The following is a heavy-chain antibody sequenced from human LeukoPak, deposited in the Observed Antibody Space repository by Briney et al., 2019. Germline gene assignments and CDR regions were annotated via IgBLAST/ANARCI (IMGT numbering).Heavy chain of an antibody. CDR2: TIPIFGTA. V-gene: IGHV1-69*05. CDR3: ARVRGYYDSSGYPSDYFQH. CDR1: GGTFSSYA. Sequence: SVKVSCKASGGTFSSYAISWVRQAPGQGLEWMGRTIPIFGTANYVQKFQGRVTITTDESTSTAYMELSSLRSEDTAVYYCARVRGYYDSSGYPSDYFQHWGQGTLVTVSS. D-gene: IGHD3-22*01. J-gene: IGHJ1*01.